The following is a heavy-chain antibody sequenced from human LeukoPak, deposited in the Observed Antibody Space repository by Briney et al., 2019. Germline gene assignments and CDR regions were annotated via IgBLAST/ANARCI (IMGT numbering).Heavy chain of an antibody. CDR3: AREVYYDILTGYYSTFDP. CDR1: GGTFSSYA. V-gene: IGHV1-69*04. D-gene: IGHD3-9*01. Sequence: SVRVSCKASGGTFSSYAISWVRQAPGQGLEWMGRIIPILGIANYAQKFQGRVTITADKSTSTAYMELSSLRSEDTAVYYCAREVYYDILTGYYSTFDPWGQGTLVTVSS. CDR2: IIPILGIA. J-gene: IGHJ5*02.